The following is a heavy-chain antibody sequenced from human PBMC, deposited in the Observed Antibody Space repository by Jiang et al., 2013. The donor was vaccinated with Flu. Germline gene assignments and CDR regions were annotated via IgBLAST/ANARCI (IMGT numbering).Heavy chain of an antibody. D-gene: IGHD4-17*01. CDR3: ARGAVTTTYDY. CDR2: IYYSGST. J-gene: IGHJ4*02. CDR1: GGSISSHY. Sequence: SLTCTVSGGSISSHYWSWIRQPPGKGLEWIGYIYYSGSTNYNPSLKSRVTISVDTSKNQFSLKLSSVTAADTAVYYCARGAVTTTYDYWGQGTLVTVSS. V-gene: IGHV4-59*11.